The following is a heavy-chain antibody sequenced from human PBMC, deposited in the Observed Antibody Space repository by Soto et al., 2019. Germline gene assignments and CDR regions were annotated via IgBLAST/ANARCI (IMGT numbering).Heavy chain of an antibody. CDR1: GFTFSNCG. V-gene: IGHV3-33*01. J-gene: IGHJ2*01. CDR2: ISYDGSKK. CDR3: ARDGADHKDWYFDL. D-gene: IGHD4-17*01. Sequence: QVQLVESGGGVVQPGRSLRLSCATSGFTFSNCGFHWVRQAPGEGLEWVAFISYDGSKKYYVDSVRGRFTISRDDSRNTLYLQMNSLRVEDTSMYDCARDGADHKDWYFDLWGRSTLVTV.